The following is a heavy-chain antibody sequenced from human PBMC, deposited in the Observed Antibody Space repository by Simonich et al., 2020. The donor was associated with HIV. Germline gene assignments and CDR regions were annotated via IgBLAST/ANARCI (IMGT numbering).Heavy chain of an antibody. CDR1: GSTFTTTW. J-gene: IGHJ4*02. CDR2: IKSQATGGTT. V-gene: IGHV3-15*01. D-gene: IGHD3-22*01. Sequence: EVQLVESGGGLVNPGGSLRLSCAASGSTFTTTWMRWVCQATGRGLEWVVRIKSQATGGTTDYATTVKGRFTISRDDSGNTLNLQMNSLKTEDTAIYYCTTTFFSDSSGSYWGQGTLVIVSS. CDR3: TTTFFSDSSGSY.